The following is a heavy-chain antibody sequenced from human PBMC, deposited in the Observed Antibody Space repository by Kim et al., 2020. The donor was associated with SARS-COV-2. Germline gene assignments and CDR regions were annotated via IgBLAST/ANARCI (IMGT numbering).Heavy chain of an antibody. J-gene: IGHJ4*02. V-gene: IGHV4-31*02. Sequence: LKRRITISVDTSKNQFSLNLSSVTAADTAVYYCARYGSGSYYEVGYYFDYWGQGTLVTVSS. D-gene: IGHD3-10*01. CDR3: ARYGSGSYYEVGYYFDY.